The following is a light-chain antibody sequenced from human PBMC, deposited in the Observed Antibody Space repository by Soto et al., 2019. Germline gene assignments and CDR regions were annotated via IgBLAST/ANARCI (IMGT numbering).Light chain of an antibody. Sequence: QSALTQSASVSGSPGQSITISCTGTSSDVGGYNYVSWYQQHPGKAPKLIIYDVSNRPSGVSTHFSGSKSGNTASLTISGLQAEDEADYSCSSYKSTNSWVFGGGTKLTVL. V-gene: IGLV2-14*01. CDR3: SSYKSTNSWV. CDR2: DVS. CDR1: SSDVGGYNY. J-gene: IGLJ3*02.